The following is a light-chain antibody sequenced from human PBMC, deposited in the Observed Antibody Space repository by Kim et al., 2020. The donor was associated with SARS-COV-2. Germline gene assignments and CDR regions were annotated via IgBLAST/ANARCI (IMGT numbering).Light chain of an antibody. CDR3: SSYTSGSTRYV. J-gene: IGLJ1*01. V-gene: IGLV2-14*01. Sequence: QSALTQPASVSGSPGQSITISCTGTSSDVGGYNYVSWYQQHPGGDPKLMIYEVSNRPSGVSNRFSGSKSGNTASLTISGLQAEDEADYYCSSYTSGSTRYVFGTGTKVTVL. CDR2: EVS. CDR1: SSDVGGYNY.